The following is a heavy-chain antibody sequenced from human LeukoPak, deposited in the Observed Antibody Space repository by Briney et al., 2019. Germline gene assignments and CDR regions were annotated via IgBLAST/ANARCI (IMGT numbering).Heavy chain of an antibody. Sequence: SETLSLTCTVSGGSISNYYWSWIRQPPGKGLEWIGFVYYSGRTSYNPFLKSRVTITADTSKNQFSQRLNSVTAADAAVYYCARMAYCGSDCYYYFDYWGQGTLVTVSS. J-gene: IGHJ4*02. CDR2: VYYSGRT. D-gene: IGHD2-21*02. CDR3: ARMAYCGSDCYYYFDY. CDR1: GGSISNYY. V-gene: IGHV4-59*01.